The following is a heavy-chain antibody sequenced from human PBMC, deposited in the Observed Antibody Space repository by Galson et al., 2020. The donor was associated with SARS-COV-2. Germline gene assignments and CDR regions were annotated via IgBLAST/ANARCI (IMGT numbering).Heavy chain of an antibody. D-gene: IGHD5-18*01. CDR2: IYYSGIT. CDR3: AKNRGGYSYGYFDY. Sequence: TLSLTCTVSGGSLISGGYYWSWIRQRPGKGLEWIGYIYYSGITYYNPSLKSRITMSIDTSENQFSLKLSSVTAADTAVYYCAKNRGGYSYGYFDYWGQGTLVTVSS. V-gene: IGHV4-31*03. J-gene: IGHJ4*02. CDR1: GGSLISGGYY.